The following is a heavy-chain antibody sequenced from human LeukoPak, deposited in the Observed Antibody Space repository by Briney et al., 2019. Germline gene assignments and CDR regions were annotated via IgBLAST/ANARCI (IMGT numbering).Heavy chain of an antibody. Sequence: SETLSLTCTVSGGSINSYYWSWIRQPPGKGLEWIGSIYYSGSTYYNPSLKSRVTISADTSKNQFSLKLSSVTAADTAVYYCAREFRKGWDWFDPWGQGTLVTVSS. D-gene: IGHD1-26*01. CDR1: GGSINSYY. CDR2: IYYSGST. V-gene: IGHV4-59*12. CDR3: AREFRKGWDWFDP. J-gene: IGHJ5*02.